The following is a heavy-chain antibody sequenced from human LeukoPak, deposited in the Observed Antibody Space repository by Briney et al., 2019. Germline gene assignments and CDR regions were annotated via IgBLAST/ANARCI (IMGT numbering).Heavy chain of an antibody. CDR3: ARAPSSYGSGSYDDY. V-gene: IGHV4-4*07. CDR1: GGSISSYY. J-gene: IGHJ4*02. Sequence: PSETLSLTCTVSGGSISSYYWSWIRQPAGKGLEWIGRIYTSGSTNYNPSLKSRVTMSVDTSKNQCSLKLSSVTAADTDVYYCARAPSSYGSGSYDDYWGQGTLVTVSS. D-gene: IGHD3-10*01. CDR2: IYTSGST.